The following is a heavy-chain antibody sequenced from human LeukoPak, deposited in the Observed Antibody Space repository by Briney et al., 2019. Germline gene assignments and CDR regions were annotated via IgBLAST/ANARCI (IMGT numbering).Heavy chain of an antibody. D-gene: IGHD6-13*01. J-gene: IGHJ4*02. Sequence: GRSLRPSCAPSGFTFSRYSMNSVRQAPGKGLGRVSYISSSGTTIYYADSVKGRFPIYNDHAKNSLYLQMNSLRDEDTAVYYCARVWGLAVAGGEIEYWGQGTLVTVSS. V-gene: IGHV3-48*02. CDR2: ISSSGTTI. CDR3: ARVWGLAVAGGEIEY. CDR1: GFTFSRYS.